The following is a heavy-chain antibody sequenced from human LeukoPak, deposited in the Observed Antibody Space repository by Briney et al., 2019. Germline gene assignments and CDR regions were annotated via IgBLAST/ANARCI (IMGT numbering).Heavy chain of an antibody. D-gene: IGHD3-22*01. CDR2: IWYDGSNK. V-gene: IGHV3-33*01. CDR3: ARDHYDTDGWHYGMDV. J-gene: IGHJ6*02. CDR1: GFTFSSYG. Sequence: PGRSLRLSCAASGFTFSSYGMHWVRQAPGKGLEWVAVIWYDGSNKYYADSVKGRFTISRDNSKNTLYLQMNSLRAEDTAVYYCARDHYDTDGWHYGMDVWGQGTTVTVSS.